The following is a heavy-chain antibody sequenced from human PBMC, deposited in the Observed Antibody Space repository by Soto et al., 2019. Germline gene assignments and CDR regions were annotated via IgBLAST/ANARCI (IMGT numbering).Heavy chain of an antibody. CDR2: INHSGST. J-gene: IGHJ4*02. Sequence: QVQLQQWGAGLLKPSETLSLTCAVYGGSFNGYYWSWIRQPPGKGPEWIGDINHSGSTNYNPSLKSRVTISVDTSKNQFSLKLRSVTAADMAVFYCAGAPDKYYFDSWGQGTLVTVSS. CDR1: GGSFNGYY. CDR3: AGAPDKYYFDS. V-gene: IGHV4-34*01.